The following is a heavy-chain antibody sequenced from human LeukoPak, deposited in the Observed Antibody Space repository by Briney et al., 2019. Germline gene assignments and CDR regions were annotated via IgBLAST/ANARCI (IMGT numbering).Heavy chain of an antibody. CDR3: ARDRYTSSSGYYYYYMDV. J-gene: IGHJ6*03. D-gene: IGHD6-6*01. Sequence: PGGSLRLSCAASGFTVSSNYMSWVRQAPGKGLEWVSVIYGGGSTFYADSVKSRFTISRDNPKNTLYLQLNSLRAEDTAVYYCARDRYTSSSGYYYYYMDVWGKGTTVTVSS. CDR1: GFTVSSNY. V-gene: IGHV3-53*01. CDR2: IYGGGST.